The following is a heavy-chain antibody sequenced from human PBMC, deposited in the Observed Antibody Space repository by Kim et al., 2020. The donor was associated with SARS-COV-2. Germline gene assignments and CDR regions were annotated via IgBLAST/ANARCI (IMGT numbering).Heavy chain of an antibody. V-gene: IGHV1-2*02. CDR2: IDPKTGDT. CDR3: ARDEVPTILGMEDV. CDR1: GYAFSDFF. Sequence: ASVKVSCKASGYAFSDFFIHWVRQAPGQGLEWMGWIDPKTGDTHYAQSFQGRVTMTRDTSVSTVYLDLSTLRSDDTAVYYCARDEVPTILGMEDVWGQGITVTVPS. J-gene: IGHJ6*02. D-gene: IGHD3-16*01.